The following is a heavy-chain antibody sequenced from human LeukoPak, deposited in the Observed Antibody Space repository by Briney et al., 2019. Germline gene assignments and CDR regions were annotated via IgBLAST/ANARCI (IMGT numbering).Heavy chain of an antibody. J-gene: IGHJ4*02. Sequence: PSETLSLTCDVSGYSISSGYYWGWIRQPPGKGLEWIGSIYHSGSTYYNPSLNSRVTISVDTSKNQFSLKLSSVTAADTAVYYCASLPLGDWGQGTLVTVPS. V-gene: IGHV4-38-2*01. CDR3: ASLPLGD. CDR2: IYHSGST. CDR1: GYSISSGYY.